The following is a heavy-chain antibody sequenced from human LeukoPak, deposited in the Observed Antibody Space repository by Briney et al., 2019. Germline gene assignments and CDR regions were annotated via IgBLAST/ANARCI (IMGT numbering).Heavy chain of an antibody. V-gene: IGHV3-74*01. D-gene: IGHD6-19*01. CDR3: AREVSGSGWRAFDM. Sequence: GGSLRLSCAASGSTLTTYWMHWVRQAPGKGLLWVSRINTDGSSTNYADSVRGRFTISRDNAKNTLYLQMNSLRADDTAVYYCAREVSGSGWRAFDMWGQETIVTVSS. J-gene: IGHJ3*02. CDR1: GSTLTTYW. CDR2: INTDGSST.